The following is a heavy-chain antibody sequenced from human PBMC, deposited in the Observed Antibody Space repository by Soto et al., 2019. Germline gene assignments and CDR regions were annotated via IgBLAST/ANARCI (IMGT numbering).Heavy chain of an antibody. CDR1: GGTFSSYA. J-gene: IGHJ6*02. Sequence: QVQLVQSGAEVKKPGSSVKVSCKASGGTFSSYAISWVRQAPGQGLEWMGGIIPIFGTANYAQKFQGRVTSTADKSTGTASMELSSLRSEDTAVYYCASSSLFACSGGSCYSRHVRYYYYYGMDVWGQGTTVTVSS. D-gene: IGHD2-15*01. V-gene: IGHV1-69*06. CDR2: IIPIFGTA. CDR3: ASSSLFACSGGSCYSRHVRYYYYYGMDV.